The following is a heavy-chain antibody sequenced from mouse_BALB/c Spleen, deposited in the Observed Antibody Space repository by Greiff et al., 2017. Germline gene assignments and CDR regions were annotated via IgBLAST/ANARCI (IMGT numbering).Heavy chain of an antibody. V-gene: IGHV2-2*02. CDR2: IWSGGST. J-gene: IGHJ4*01. CDR3: ARNWERSYAMDY. CDR1: GFSLTSYG. Sequence: VKLMESGPGLVQPSQSLSITCTVSGFSLTSYGVHWVRQSPGKGLEWLGVIWSGGSTDYNAAFISRLSISKDNSKSQVFFKMNSLQANDTAIYYCARNWERSYAMDYWGQGTSVTVSS. D-gene: IGHD1-1*01.